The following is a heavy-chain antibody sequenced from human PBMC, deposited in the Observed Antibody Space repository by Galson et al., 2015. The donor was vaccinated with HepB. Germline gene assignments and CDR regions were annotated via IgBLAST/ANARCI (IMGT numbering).Heavy chain of an antibody. V-gene: IGHV3-48*03. CDR3: APPLAGRLVGP. D-gene: IGHD6-19*01. J-gene: IGHJ5*02. CDR1: GFTFSDYE. CDR2: ISSGGRST. Sequence: LRLSCAASGFTFSDYELNWVRQAPGKGLEWVSYISSGGRSTYYADSVKGRFTISRDNAKNSLYLQMNSLRAEDTAVYYCAPPLAGRLVGPWGQGTLVTVSS.